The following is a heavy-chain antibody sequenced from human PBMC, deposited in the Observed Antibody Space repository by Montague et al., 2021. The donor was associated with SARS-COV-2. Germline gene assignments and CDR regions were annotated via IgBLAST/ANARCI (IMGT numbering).Heavy chain of an antibody. J-gene: IGHJ4*02. CDR1: GGSVSRGSYY. CDR2: VLYTGVT. V-gene: IGHV4-61*01. D-gene: IGHD3-16*02. CDR3: AMTAVIRYQYYFDN. Sequence: SETLSLTCSVSGGSVSRGSYYWSWIPQPPGKGLQGIGNVLYTGVTSFNPSLKSRLTMSVDSSKNEFSLNLRSVTAADTAVYYCAMTAVIRYQYYFDNWGQGTVVAVSS.